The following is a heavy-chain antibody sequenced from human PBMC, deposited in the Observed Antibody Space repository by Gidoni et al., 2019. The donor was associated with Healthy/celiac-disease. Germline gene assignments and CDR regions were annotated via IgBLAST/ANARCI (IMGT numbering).Heavy chain of an antibody. D-gene: IGHD2-2*01. CDR3: ARTYCSSTSCPNWFDP. CDR2: INPSGGSK. CDR1: GYTFTSYY. J-gene: IGHJ5*02. V-gene: IGHV1-46*01. Sequence: QVQLVQSGAEVKKPGASVKVSCKASGYTFTSYYMHWVRQAPGQGLEWMGIINPSGGSKSYAQKFQGRVTMTRDTSTSTVYMELSSLRSEDTAVYYCARTYCSSTSCPNWFDPWGQGTLVTVSS.